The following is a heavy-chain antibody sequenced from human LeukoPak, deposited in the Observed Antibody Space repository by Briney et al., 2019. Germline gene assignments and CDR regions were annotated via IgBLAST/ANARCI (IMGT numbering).Heavy chain of an antibody. V-gene: IGHV3-53*01. CDR2: IYSGVST. J-gene: IGHJ2*01. CDR3: ARDRRYYDSSGYYFHWYFDL. CDR1: GFXVSSNY. Sequence: GGSLRLSCVASGFXVSSNYISWVRQAPGKGLEWVSVIYSGVSTYYADSVKGRFTISRDNSKNTLYLQMNSLRAEDTALYYCARDRRYYDSSGYYFHWYFDLWGRGTLVTVSS. D-gene: IGHD3-22*01.